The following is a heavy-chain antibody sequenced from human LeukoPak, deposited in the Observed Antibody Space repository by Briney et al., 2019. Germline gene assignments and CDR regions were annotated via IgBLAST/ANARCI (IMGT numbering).Heavy chain of an antibody. CDR1: GGSISSSSYY. CDR2: IYYSGST. V-gene: IGHV4-39*01. D-gene: IGHD5-24*01. CDR3: ARLGDGYKPAH. Sequence: SETLSLTCTVSGGSISSSSYYWGWIRQPPGKGLEWIGSIYYSGSTYYNPSLKSRVTISVDTSKNRFSLKLSSVTAADTAVYYCARLGDGYKPAHWGQGTLVTVSS. J-gene: IGHJ4*02.